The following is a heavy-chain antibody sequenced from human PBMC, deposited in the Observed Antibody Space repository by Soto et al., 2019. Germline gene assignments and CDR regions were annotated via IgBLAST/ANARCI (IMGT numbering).Heavy chain of an antibody. J-gene: IGHJ6*03. Sequence: PSETLSLTCIVSGGSITSYYWTWIRQPPGKGLEWIGYIHYSGNTKYNPSLTGRVSTSLDPSKHEFSLNVTSVTAADTAVYYCARFMWSGPKYYYYYMDVWGKGTKVTVPS. CDR3: ARFMWSGPKYYYYYMDV. CDR2: IHYSGNT. D-gene: IGHD3-3*01. CDR1: GGSITSYY. V-gene: IGHV4-59*01.